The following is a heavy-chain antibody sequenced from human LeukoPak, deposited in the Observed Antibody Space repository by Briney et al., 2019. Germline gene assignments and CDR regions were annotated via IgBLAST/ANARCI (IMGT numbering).Heavy chain of an antibody. Sequence: ASVKVSCKASGYTFTSYGISWVRQAPGQGLEWMGWISAYNGNTNYAQKLQGRVTVTTDTSTSTAYMELRSLRSDDTAVYYCARLRDSPRYDILTGYFYYFDYWGQGTLVTVSS. CDR1: GYTFTSYG. V-gene: IGHV1-18*04. CDR2: ISAYNGNT. CDR3: ARLRDSPRYDILTGYFYYFDY. J-gene: IGHJ4*02. D-gene: IGHD3-9*01.